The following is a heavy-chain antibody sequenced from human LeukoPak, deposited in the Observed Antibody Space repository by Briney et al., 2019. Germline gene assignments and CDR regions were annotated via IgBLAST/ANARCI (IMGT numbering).Heavy chain of an antibody. V-gene: IGHV3-30*02. CDR3: AKVGYGWYEVDY. D-gene: IGHD6-19*01. CDR2: IRYDGSEG. Sequence: GGYLRLSCAASGFTFSTYGMHWVRQAPGKGLDWVAFIRYDGSEGYYADSVKDRFTVSRDNSKNRMYLQMNSLRAEDTAIYYCAKVGYGWYEVDYWGQGTLVTVSS. J-gene: IGHJ4*02. CDR1: GFTFSTYG.